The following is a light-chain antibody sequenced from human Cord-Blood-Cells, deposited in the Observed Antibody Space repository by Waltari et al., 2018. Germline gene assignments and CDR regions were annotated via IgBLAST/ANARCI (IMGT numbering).Light chain of an antibody. Sequence: DIQMTQSPSPLSASAGDRVTITCRASQSIRSYLNWYQQKPGKAPKLLIYAASSLQSGVPSRFSGSGSGTDFTLTISSLQPEDFATYYCQQSYSTLFTFGPGTKVDIK. CDR2: AAS. J-gene: IGKJ3*01. V-gene: IGKV1-39*01. CDR1: QSIRSY. CDR3: QQSYSTLFT.